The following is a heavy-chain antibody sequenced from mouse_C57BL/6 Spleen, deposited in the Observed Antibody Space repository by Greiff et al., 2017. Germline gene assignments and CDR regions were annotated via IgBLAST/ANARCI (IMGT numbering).Heavy chain of an antibody. CDR2: IHPNSGST. V-gene: IGHV1-64*01. Sequence: VQLQQPGAELVKPGASVKLSCKASGYTFTSYWMHWVKQRPGQGLEWIGMIHPNSGSTNYNEKFKSKATLTVDKSSSTAYMQLSSLTSEDSAVYYCARNGYDGDYAMDYWGQGTSVTVSS. D-gene: IGHD2-3*01. CDR1: GYTFTSYW. J-gene: IGHJ4*01. CDR3: ARNGYDGDYAMDY.